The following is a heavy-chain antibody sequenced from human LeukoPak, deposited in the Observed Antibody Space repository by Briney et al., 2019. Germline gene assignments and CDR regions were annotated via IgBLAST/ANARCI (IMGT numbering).Heavy chain of an antibody. CDR1: GYTFTSYY. CDR2: INPSGGST. J-gene: IGHJ4*02. CDR3: ARGGSIVGDDY. D-gene: IGHD1-26*01. V-gene: IGHV1-46*01. Sequence: ASVKVSCKASGYTFTSYYMHWVRQAPGQGLEWMGIINPSGGSTSYAQKFQGRVTMTRDMSTSSVYMELSSLRSEDTAVYYCARGGSIVGDDYWGQGTLVTVSS.